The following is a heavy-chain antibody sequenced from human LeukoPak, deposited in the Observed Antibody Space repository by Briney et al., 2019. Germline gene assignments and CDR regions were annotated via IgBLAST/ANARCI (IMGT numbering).Heavy chain of an antibody. CDR1: GFTFSSYG. V-gene: IGHV3-30*02. CDR2: IRYDGSNK. CDR3: AKEFRHGDYEWPDDRTEHAFDI. Sequence: PGGSMRLSCAASGFTFSSYGMHWVRQPPDKGLEWVAFIRYDGSNKYYADSEKDGFTISRDNSKNTLYLQMNSLRAEDTAVYYCAKEFRHGDYEWPDDRTEHAFDIWGQGTMVTVSS. D-gene: IGHD4-17*01. J-gene: IGHJ3*02.